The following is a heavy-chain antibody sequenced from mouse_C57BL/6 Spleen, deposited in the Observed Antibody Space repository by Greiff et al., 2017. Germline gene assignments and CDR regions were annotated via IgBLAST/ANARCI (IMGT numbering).Heavy chain of an antibody. V-gene: IGHV14-3*01. CDR3: ARGNSLGRKGAYYFDY. Sequence: EVKLEESVAELVRPGASVKLSCTASGFNIKNTYMHWVKQRPEPGLEWIGRIDPANGNTKYAPKFQGKATITADTSSNTAYLQLSSLTSEDTAIYYCARGNSLGRKGAYYFDYWGQGTTLTVSS. CDR2: IDPANGNT. D-gene: IGHD4-1*01. J-gene: IGHJ2*01. CDR1: GFNIKNTY.